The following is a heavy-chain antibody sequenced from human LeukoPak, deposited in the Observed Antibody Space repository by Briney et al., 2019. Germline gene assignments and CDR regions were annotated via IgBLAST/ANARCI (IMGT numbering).Heavy chain of an antibody. V-gene: IGHV3-21*01. Sequence: GGSLRLSCAAYGFTFSSYSMNWVRQAPGKGLEWVSSTSSSSSYIYYADSVKGRFTISRDNAKNSLYLQMNSLRAEDTAVYYCARGLEEGFGELTYNWFDPWGQGTLVTVSS. D-gene: IGHD3-10*01. CDR2: TSSSSSYI. CDR1: GFTFSSYS. J-gene: IGHJ5*02. CDR3: ARGLEEGFGELTYNWFDP.